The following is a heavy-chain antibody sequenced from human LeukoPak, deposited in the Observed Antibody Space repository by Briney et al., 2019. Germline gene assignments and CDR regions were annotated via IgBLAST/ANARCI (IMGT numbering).Heavy chain of an antibody. V-gene: IGHV5-51*01. CDR1: GYSFTSYW. Sequence: GESLKISCKGSGYSFTSYWIGWVRQMPGKGLEWMGIIYPGDSDTRYSPSFQGQVTISADKSINTAYLQWSSLKASDTVMYYCASQGATYFDYWGQGTLVSASS. CDR2: IYPGDSDT. CDR3: ASQGATYFDY. D-gene: IGHD1-26*01. J-gene: IGHJ4*02.